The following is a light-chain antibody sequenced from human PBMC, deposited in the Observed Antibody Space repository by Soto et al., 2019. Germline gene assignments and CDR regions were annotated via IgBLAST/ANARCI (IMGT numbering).Light chain of an antibody. Sequence: QSALTQPHSVSGSPGQSVTISCTGTSSDVGGYDYVSWYQHHPGEAPKLMIYDVTKRPSGVPDRLSGSKSGNTASLTISGLQAEDEADYYCCSYAGSYTLVFGGGTKVTVL. CDR3: CSYAGSYTLV. CDR1: SSDVGGYDY. V-gene: IGLV2-11*01. CDR2: DVT. J-gene: IGLJ3*02.